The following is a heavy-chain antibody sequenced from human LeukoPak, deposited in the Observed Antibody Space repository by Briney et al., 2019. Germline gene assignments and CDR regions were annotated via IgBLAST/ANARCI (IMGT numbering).Heavy chain of an antibody. CDR3: ARLGGAVPAAIA. V-gene: IGHV1-69*13. Sequence: SVKVSCKASGGTFSSYAISWVRQAPGQGLEWMGGIIPIFGTANYAQKFQGRVTITADESTSTAYMELNSLRAEDTAVYYCARLGGAVPAAIAWGQGTLVTVSS. CDR1: GGTFSSYA. J-gene: IGHJ5*02. D-gene: IGHD2-2*02. CDR2: IIPIFGTA.